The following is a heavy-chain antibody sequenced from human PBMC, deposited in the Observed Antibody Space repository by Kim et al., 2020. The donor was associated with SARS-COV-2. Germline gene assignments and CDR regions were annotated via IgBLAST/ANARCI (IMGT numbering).Heavy chain of an antibody. CDR1: GFTFTTYG. CDR2: ISGDGSGT. CDR3: ARGNYYNLDV. Sequence: GGSLRLSCEASGFTFTTYGIHWVRQAPGKGLVWVSLISGDGSGTTYADSVKGRFTVSRDNAKRTLYLQMNSLRAEDTAVYYCARGNYYNLDVWGEGTTVTVSS. J-gene: IGHJ6*04. V-gene: IGHV3-74*03.